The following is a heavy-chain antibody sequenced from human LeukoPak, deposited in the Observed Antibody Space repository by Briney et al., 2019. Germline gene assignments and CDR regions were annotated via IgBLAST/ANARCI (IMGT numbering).Heavy chain of an antibody. V-gene: IGHV3-48*03. J-gene: IGHJ4*02. D-gene: IGHD2-2*01. CDR1: GFTFSSYE. Sequence: PGGSLRLSCAASGFTFSSYEMNWVRQAPGKGLEWVSYISTTGSSIYYADSVKGRFTISRDNVKNLLYLQMNSLRAEDTAVYYCARESVGYCSSTSCYFEYWGQGTLVTVSS. CDR3: ARESVGYCSSTSCYFEY. CDR2: ISTTGSSI.